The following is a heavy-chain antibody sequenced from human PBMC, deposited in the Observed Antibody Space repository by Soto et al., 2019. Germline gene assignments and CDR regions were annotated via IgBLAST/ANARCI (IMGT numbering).Heavy chain of an antibody. CDR1: GYTFTSYG. V-gene: IGHV1-18*01. D-gene: IGHD4-17*01. Sequence: GASVKVSCKASGYTFTSYGISWVRQAPGQGLEWMGWISAYNGNTNYAQKLQGRVTMTTDTSTSTAYMELRSLRSDDTAVYYCARDHPVTLGYYYYGMDVWGQGTTVTVSS. CDR3: ARDHPVTLGYYYYGMDV. CDR2: ISAYNGNT. J-gene: IGHJ6*02.